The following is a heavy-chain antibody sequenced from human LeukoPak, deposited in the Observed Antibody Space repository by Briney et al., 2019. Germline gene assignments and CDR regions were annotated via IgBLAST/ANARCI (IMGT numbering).Heavy chain of an antibody. V-gene: IGHV3-23*01. CDR2: ISGSDGST. J-gene: IGHJ6*03. CDR1: GFTFSSYA. D-gene: IGHD3/OR15-3a*01. Sequence: GGSLRLSCAASGFTFSSYAMSWVRQAPGKGLEWVSAISGSDGSTYYADSVKGRFTISRDNSKNTLYLQMNSLRAEDTAVYYCARENGSWTGDGYYYMDVWGKGTTVTVSS. CDR3: ARENGSWTGDGYYYMDV.